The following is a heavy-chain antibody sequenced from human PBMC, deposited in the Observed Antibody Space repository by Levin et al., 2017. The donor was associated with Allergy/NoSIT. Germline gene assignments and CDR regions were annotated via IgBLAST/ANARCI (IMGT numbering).Heavy chain of an antibody. V-gene: IGHV3-23*01. Sequence: GGSLRLSCAGSGFAFSSYAMSWVRQAPGKGLEWVSTINDGGTTTYYADSVRGRFTISRDNSKNTLYLQMNSLRAEDTAIYYCRKDWAPQKRTVARVYWGQGTLVTVSS. CDR1: GFAFSSYA. D-gene: IGHD6-19*01. CDR3: RKDWAPQKRTVARVY. J-gene: IGHJ4*02. CDR2: INDGGTTT.